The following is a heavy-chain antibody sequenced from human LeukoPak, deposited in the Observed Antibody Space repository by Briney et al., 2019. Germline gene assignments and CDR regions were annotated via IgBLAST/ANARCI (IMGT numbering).Heavy chain of an antibody. V-gene: IGHV3-23*01. CDR1: GFTFSSYA. CDR3: AKDTRYYYGSGSNVDY. CDR2: ISGSGGST. D-gene: IGHD3-10*01. J-gene: IGHJ4*02. Sequence: GGSLRLSCAASGFTFSSYAMSWVRQAPGKGLEWVSAISGSGGSTYYADSVKGRFTISRDNSKNTLYLQMNSLRAEDTAVYYRAKDTRYYYGSGSNVDYWGQGTLVTVSS.